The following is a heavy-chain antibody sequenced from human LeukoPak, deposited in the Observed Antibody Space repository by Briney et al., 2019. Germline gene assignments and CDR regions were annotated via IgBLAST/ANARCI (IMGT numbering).Heavy chain of an antibody. D-gene: IGHD1-1*01. J-gene: IGHJ6*03. Sequence: EGSLRLSCAASGFTFSSYSTNWVRQAPGKGLEWVSYISSSSSTIYYAASVKGRFTISRDNAKNSLYLQMNSLRAEDTAVYYCARLNGYDYYYYYMDVWGKGTTVTVSS. CDR3: ARLNGYDYYYYYMDV. V-gene: IGHV3-48*04. CDR2: ISSSSSTI. CDR1: GFTFSSYS.